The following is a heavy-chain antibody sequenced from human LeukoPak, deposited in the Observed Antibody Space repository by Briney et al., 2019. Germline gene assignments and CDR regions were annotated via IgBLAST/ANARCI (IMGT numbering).Heavy chain of an antibody. CDR1: GGSFSGYY. D-gene: IGHD5-18*01. J-gene: IGHJ4*02. CDR2: INHSGST. CDR3: ARGDTAMAEYYFDY. V-gene: IGHV4-34*01. Sequence: KSSETLSLTCAVYGGSFSGYYWSWIRQPPGQGLEWIGEINHSGSTNYNPSLKSRVTISVDTSKNQFSLKLSSVTAADTAVYHCARGDTAMAEYYFDYWGQGTLVTVSS.